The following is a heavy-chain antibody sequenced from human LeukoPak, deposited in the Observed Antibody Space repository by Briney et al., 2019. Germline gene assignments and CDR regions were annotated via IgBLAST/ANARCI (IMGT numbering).Heavy chain of an antibody. J-gene: IGHJ6*04. Sequence: SETLSLTCTVSGGSFSSGSYYRSWIRQPPGKGLEWIGYIYYSGSTNYNPSLKSRVTISVDTSKNQFSLKLSSVTAADTAVYYCARNRRGDYYYGMDVWGKGTTVTVSS. CDR3: ARNRRGDYYYGMDV. D-gene: IGHD1-14*01. CDR2: IYYSGST. CDR1: GGSFSSGSYY. V-gene: IGHV4-61*01.